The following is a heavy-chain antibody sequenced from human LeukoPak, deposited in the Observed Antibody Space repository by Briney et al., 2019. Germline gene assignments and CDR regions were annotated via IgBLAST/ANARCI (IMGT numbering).Heavy chain of an antibody. CDR1: GVSITSYY. CDR3: TREGATVDH. J-gene: IGHJ4*02. CDR2: VHYSEST. V-gene: IGHV4-59*01. D-gene: IGHD5-24*01. Sequence: SETLSLTCTVSGVSITSYYWSWDRQPPGKGLEWIGYVHYSESTKYNPSLKNRVTISLDTSKNQFSLRLSSVTDADAALYYCTREGATVDHWGQGTLVSVSS.